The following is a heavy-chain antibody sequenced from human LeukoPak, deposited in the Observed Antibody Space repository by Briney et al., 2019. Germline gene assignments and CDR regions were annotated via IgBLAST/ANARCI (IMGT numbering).Heavy chain of an antibody. CDR2: ISSSSSYI. J-gene: IGHJ4*02. D-gene: IGHD3-22*01. V-gene: IGHV3-21*01. CDR1: GFTFSSYS. CDR3: NPYYYDSSGYYYDY. Sequence: PGGSLRLSCAASGFTFSSYSMNWVRQAPGKGLEWVSSISSSSSYIYYADSVKGRFTNSRDNAKNSLYLQMNSLRAEDTAVYYCNPYYYDSSGYYYDYWGQGTLVTVSS.